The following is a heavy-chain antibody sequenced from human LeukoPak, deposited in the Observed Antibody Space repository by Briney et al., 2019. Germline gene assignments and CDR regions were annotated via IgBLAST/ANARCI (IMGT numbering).Heavy chain of an antibody. CDR3: AKDRRWLAPTDAFDI. J-gene: IGHJ3*02. V-gene: IGHV3-23*01. CDR2: ISGSGGST. CDR1: GYSFDEYA. Sequence: GGSLRLSCAGSGYSFDEYAMHWVRQAPGKGLEWVSGISGSGGSTYYADSVKGRFTISRDNSKNTLYLQMNSLRAEDTAVYYCAKDRRWLAPTDAFDIWGQGTMVTVSS. D-gene: IGHD6-19*01.